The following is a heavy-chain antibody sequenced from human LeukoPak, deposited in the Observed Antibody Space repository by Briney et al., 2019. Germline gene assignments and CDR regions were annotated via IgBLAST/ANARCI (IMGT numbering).Heavy chain of an antibody. D-gene: IGHD1-26*01. CDR2: ISWNSGSI. CDR3: AKDIRSGSLDY. V-gene: IGHV3-9*01. J-gene: IGHJ4*02. CDR1: GFTFDDYA. Sequence: GGSLRLSCAASGFTFDDYAMHWVRQAPGKGLEWVSGISWNSGSIGYADSVKGRFTISRDNAKNSLYLQMNSLSAEDTALYYCAKDIRSGSLDYWGQGTLVTVSS.